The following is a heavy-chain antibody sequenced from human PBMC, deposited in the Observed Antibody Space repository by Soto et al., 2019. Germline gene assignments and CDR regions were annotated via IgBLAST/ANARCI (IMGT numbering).Heavy chain of an antibody. V-gene: IGHV4-31*03. J-gene: IGHJ6*02. CDR2: IYHSGST. CDR1: GGSISSGGYY. Sequence: PSETLSLTCTVSGGSISSGGYYWSWIRQHPGKGLEWIGYIYHSGSTYYNPSLKSRVTISVDTSKNQFSLKLSSVTAADTAVYYCARDWGSTWDYYYGMDVWGQGTTVTVSS. D-gene: IGHD7-27*01. CDR3: ARDWGSTWDYYYGMDV.